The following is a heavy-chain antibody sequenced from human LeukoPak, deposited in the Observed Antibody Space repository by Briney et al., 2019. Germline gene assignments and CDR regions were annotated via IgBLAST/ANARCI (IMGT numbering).Heavy chain of an antibody. D-gene: IGHD3-9*01. CDR2: INRSGST. V-gene: IGHV4-34*01. CDR3: AGSYDILNGYENYYYSGMDV. Sequence: SDTLSLTCTVSGGSISSYYWSWIRQPPGKGLEWIGEINRSGSTNYNPSLKSRVTISVEPSKNQFSLKMSSVTDADTPVYYCAGSYDILNGYENYYYSGMDVWGQGTTVTVSS. CDR1: GGSISSYY. J-gene: IGHJ6*02.